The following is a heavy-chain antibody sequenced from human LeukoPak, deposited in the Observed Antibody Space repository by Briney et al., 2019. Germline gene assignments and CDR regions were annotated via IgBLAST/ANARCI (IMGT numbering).Heavy chain of an antibody. Sequence: ASVKVSCKASGYTFTSYGISWVRQAPGQGLEWMGWINPNSGGTNYAQKFQGRVTMTRDTSISTAYMELSRLRSDDTAVYYCARVRVGLGYWGQGTLVTVSS. CDR1: GYTFTSYG. CDR2: INPNSGGT. CDR3: ARVRVGLGY. D-gene: IGHD3-10*01. V-gene: IGHV1-2*02. J-gene: IGHJ4*02.